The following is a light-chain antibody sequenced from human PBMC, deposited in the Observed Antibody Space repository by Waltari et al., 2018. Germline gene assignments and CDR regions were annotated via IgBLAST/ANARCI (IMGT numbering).Light chain of an antibody. CDR1: SSDVGNYNL. CDR3: CSYAGDRSVL. Sequence: QSALTQPASVSGSPGQSITVSCTGTSSDVGNYNLVSWYQQHPGNAPKLLIYEVSQRPAGVSKSVSGSKSGTTASLTVSGLQAEDEAIYFCCSYAGDRSVLFGGGTKRTVL. CDR2: EVS. V-gene: IGLV2-23*02. J-gene: IGLJ2*01.